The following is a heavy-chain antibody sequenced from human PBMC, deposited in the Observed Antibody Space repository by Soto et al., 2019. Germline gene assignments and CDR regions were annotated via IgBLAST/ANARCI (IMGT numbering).Heavy chain of an antibody. CDR2: MDNSGST. CDR3: ARGVVSAPDVFDI. D-gene: IGHD2-2*01. V-gene: IGHV4-59*01. CDR1: RVSIDSAS. J-gene: IGHJ3*02. Sequence: SDTLSLTCALQRVSIDSASWCCVRQPPGKGLEWFGHMDNSGSTTYNPSLMSRVTISVDTSKNQFSLKLSSVTAADTAIYYCARGVVSAPDVFDIWGQGTMVT.